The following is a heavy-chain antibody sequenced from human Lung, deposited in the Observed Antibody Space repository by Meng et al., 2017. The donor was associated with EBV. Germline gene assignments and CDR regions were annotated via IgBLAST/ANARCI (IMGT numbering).Heavy chain of an antibody. CDR1: GHTFTTYG. V-gene: IGHV7-4-1*02. J-gene: IGHJ4*02. CDR2: INTNTGKS. D-gene: IGHD6-25*01. CDR3: ARDSEAADY. Sequence: VQLVQSGSELKKPGASVRISCKASGHTFTTYGMNRVRQAPGQGLEWMGWINTNTGKSTYAQGLTGRFVFSLDTSVSTAYLQISSLKAEDTAVYYCARDSEAADYWGQGTLVTVSS.